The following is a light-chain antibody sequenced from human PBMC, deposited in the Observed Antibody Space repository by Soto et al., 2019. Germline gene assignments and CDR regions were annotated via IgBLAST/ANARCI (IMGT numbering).Light chain of an antibody. CDR2: GAS. Sequence: EIVLTQSPGTLSLSPGERATLSCRASQSVSSSYLAWYQQKPGQAPRLLIYGASSRATGIPDRFSGSGSGTDFTLTISRLEPEDFAVYYCQQYASIPVYTFGQGTKLEIK. V-gene: IGKV3-20*01. CDR1: QSVSSSY. CDR3: QQYASIPVYT. J-gene: IGKJ2*01.